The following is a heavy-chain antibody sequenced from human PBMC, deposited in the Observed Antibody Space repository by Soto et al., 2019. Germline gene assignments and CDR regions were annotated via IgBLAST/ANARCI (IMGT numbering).Heavy chain of an antibody. Sequence: GVSLRLSCSASGFIFTNYAMNWVRQAPGKGLEWVSVIGGRGNSAYYADSVQGRFTISRDNSKNTLSLQMSSLTADDTAIYYCVREGRGSFDFRGRGPMVTISS. V-gene: IGHV3-23*01. CDR2: IGGRGNSA. CDR1: GFIFTNYA. CDR3: VREGRGSFDF. D-gene: IGHD5-12*01. J-gene: IGHJ3*01.